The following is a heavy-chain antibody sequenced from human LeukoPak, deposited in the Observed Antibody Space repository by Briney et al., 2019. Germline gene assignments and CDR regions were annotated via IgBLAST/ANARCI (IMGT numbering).Heavy chain of an antibody. Sequence: GGSLRLSCAASGFTISANFMSWVRQAPGKGLEWVSIMYSVGSTFYADSVKGRFAISRDPSKNSLDLQMDSLRVDDTAVYYCARDLSGYSYGFGGDLWGQGTLVTVSS. V-gene: IGHV3-66*01. CDR3: ARDLSGYSYGFGGDL. D-gene: IGHD5-18*01. CDR2: MYSVGST. J-gene: IGHJ4*02. CDR1: GFTISANF.